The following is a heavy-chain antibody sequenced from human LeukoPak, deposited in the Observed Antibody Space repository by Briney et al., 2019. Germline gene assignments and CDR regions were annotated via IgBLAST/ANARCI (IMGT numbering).Heavy chain of an antibody. J-gene: IGHJ4*02. D-gene: IGHD3/OR15-3a*01. V-gene: IGHV3-53*01. CDR3: ARAWTGAY. Sequence: PGGSLRLSSAASGLTVSDNYMTWVRQAPGKGLDWGSIIYPNGRTYYPDSVKGRFTISRDTSKKTLNLQMNSLRAEDTAVYYCARAWTGAYWGQGTPVSVSS. CDR2: IYPNGRT. CDR1: GLTVSDNY.